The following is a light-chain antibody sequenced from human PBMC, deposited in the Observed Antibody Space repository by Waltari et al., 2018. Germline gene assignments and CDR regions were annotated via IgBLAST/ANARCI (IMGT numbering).Light chain of an antibody. Sequence: EIVFTQSPSTLSLSAGERATVSCRASQSIFGSYWAWYQQKPGQAPRLLIFGASIRCTGIPDKYSGSGSETDFTLTISRLDPEDSAVYYCQQYDTSPRTFGPGTKVEI. CDR1: QSIFGSY. CDR2: GAS. CDR3: QQYDTSPRT. V-gene: IGKV3-20*01. J-gene: IGKJ1*01.